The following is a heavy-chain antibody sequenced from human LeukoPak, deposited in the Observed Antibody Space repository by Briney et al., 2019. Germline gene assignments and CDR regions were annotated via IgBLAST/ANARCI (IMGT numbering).Heavy chain of an antibody. CDR1: GSTFSSYA. Sequence: GGSLRLSCAASGSTFSSYAMSWVRQAPGKGLEWVSAISGSGGSTYYADSVKGRFTISRDNSKNTLYLQMNSLRAEDTAVYYCAKDLDYDSRSDYWGQGTLVTVSS. J-gene: IGHJ4*02. D-gene: IGHD3-22*01. V-gene: IGHV3-23*01. CDR2: ISGSGGST. CDR3: AKDLDYDSRSDY.